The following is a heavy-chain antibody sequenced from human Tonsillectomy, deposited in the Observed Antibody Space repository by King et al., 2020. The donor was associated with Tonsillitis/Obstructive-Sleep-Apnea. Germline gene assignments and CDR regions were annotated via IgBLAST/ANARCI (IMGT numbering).Heavy chain of an antibody. V-gene: IGHV4-59*01. J-gene: IGHJ4*02. CDR2: IYYSGTT. CDR3: ARDGEEGIDY. CDR1: GGSISSYY. Sequence: QLQESGPGLVKPSETLSLTCTVSGGSISSYYWSWIRPPPGKGLEWIGYIYYSGTTNYNPSLKSRVTISVDTSKNQFSLKLSSVTAADTAVYYCARDGEEGIDYWGQGTLATVSS. D-gene: IGHD3-10*01.